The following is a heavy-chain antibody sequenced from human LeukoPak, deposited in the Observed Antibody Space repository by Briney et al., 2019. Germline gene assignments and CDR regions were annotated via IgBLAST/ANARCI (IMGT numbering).Heavy chain of an antibody. Sequence: ASVKVSCKASGYTFTSYGISWVRQAPGQGLEWMGWISAYNGNTNYEQKLQGRVTMTTDTSTSTAYMELRSMRSDDTAVYYCARHIIVVVPAAVWAEAFDIWGQGTMVTVSS. CDR1: GYTFTSYG. D-gene: IGHD2-2*01. J-gene: IGHJ3*02. CDR3: ARHIIVVVPAAVWAEAFDI. CDR2: ISAYNGNT. V-gene: IGHV1-18*04.